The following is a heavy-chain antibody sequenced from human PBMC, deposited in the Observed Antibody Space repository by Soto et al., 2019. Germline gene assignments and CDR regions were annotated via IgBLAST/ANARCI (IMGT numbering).Heavy chain of an antibody. J-gene: IGHJ6*03. V-gene: IGHV3-33*06. Sequence: QVQLVESGGGVVQPGRSLRLSCAASGFTFSTYGMNWVRQAPGKGLEWVAVIWYDGSNKYYGDSVKGRFTISRDNSKNTLYLQMNSLRDEDTAVYYCAKALRPSLNFFYYMDVWGRGTSVTVSS. CDR1: GFTFSTYG. D-gene: IGHD2-2*01. CDR2: IWYDGSNK. CDR3: AKALRPSLNFFYYMDV.